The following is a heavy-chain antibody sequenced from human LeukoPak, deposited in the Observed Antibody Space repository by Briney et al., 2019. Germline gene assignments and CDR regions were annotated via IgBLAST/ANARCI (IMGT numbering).Heavy chain of an antibody. CDR2: IYYSGST. V-gene: IGHV4-30-4*08. CDR1: GGSISSGDYY. Sequence: PSETLSLTCTVSGGSISSGDYYWSWIRQPPGKGLEWIGYIYYSGSTYYNPSLKSRVTISVDTSKNQFSLKLSSVTAADTAVYYCARGLSPLDFDYWGQGTLVTVSS. J-gene: IGHJ4*02. CDR3: ARGLSPLDFDY.